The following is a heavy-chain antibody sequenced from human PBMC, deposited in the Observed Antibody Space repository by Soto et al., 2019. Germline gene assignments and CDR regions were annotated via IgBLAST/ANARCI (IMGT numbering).Heavy chain of an antibody. CDR3: ARPVVAGTPDY. J-gene: IGHJ4*02. CDR1: EFSFSRYP. Sequence: QVQLVESGGGVVQPGGSLRLSCAAREFSFSRYPMHWVRQAPGKGPEWVALVSSDGSSQHYADAVRGRFTISRDNSKNMLSLQMNSLRPEDTAVYYCARPVVAGTPDYWGQGTLVTVSS. V-gene: IGHV3-30-3*01. CDR2: VSSDGSSQ. D-gene: IGHD2-15*01.